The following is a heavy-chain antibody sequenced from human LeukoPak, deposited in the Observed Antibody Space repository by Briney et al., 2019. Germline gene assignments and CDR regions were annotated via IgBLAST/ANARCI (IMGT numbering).Heavy chain of an antibody. J-gene: IGHJ2*01. CDR1: GFTVSSNY. D-gene: IGHD2-15*01. CDR3: ARGATRATRHFDL. V-gene: IGHV3-53*01. CDR2: IYSGGST. Sequence: GGSLRLSCAASGFTVSSNYMSWVRQAPGKGLEWVSVIYSGGSTYYADSVEGRFTISRDNSKNTVYLQMNSLRAEDTALYFCARGATRATRHFDLWGRGTLVTVSS.